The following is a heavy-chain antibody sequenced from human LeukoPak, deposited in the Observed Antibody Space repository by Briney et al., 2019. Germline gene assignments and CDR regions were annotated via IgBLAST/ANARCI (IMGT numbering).Heavy chain of an antibody. CDR1: GFTFSSYS. J-gene: IGHJ4*02. CDR2: ISSSSSTI. Sequence: GGALRLSCAASGFTFSSYSMNWVRQAPGEGLEWVSYISSSSSTIYYADSVKGRFTISRDNAKNSLYLQMNSLRAEDTAVYYCARDGTTQKTVLDYWGQGTLVTVSS. CDR3: ARDGTTQKTVLDY. D-gene: IGHD4-17*01. V-gene: IGHV3-48*01.